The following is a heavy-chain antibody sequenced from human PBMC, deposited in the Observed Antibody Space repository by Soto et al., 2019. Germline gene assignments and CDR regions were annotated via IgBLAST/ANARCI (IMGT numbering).Heavy chain of an antibody. Sequence: SGTLSLTCTVSGVSIRNSSYYWGWIRRPPGKGLEWIGTIYYSGITYYNPSLKSRATISVDTSKNQFSLKLTSVTAADTAVYYCARHGSNWGQGTLVTVSS. V-gene: IGHV4-39*01. J-gene: IGHJ4*02. CDR1: GVSIRNSSYY. CDR2: IYYSGIT. CDR3: ARHGSN.